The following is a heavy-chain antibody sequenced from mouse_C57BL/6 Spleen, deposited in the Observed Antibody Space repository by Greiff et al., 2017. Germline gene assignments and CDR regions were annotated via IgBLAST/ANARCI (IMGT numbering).Heavy chain of an antibody. CDR2: INPYNGGT. CDR1: GYTFTDYY. CDR3: AREDYYGSSPKAMDY. V-gene: IGHV1-19*01. J-gene: IGHJ4*01. D-gene: IGHD1-1*01. Sequence: EVQVVESGPVLVKPGASVKMSCKASGYTFTDYYMNWVKQSHGKSLEWIGVINPYNGGTSYNQKFKGKATLTVDKSSSTAYMELNSLTSEDSAVYYCAREDYYGSSPKAMDYWGQGTSVTVSS.